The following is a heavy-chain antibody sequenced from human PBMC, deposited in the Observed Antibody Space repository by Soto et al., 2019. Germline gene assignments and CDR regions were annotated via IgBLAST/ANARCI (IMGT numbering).Heavy chain of an antibody. D-gene: IGHD2-15*01. CDR3: AGDYCSGGSCYEGFDP. J-gene: IGHJ5*02. CDR2: IYYSGST. V-gene: IGHV4-59*08. CDR1: GGSISSYY. Sequence: QVQLQESGPGLVKPSETLSLTCTVSGGSISSYYWSWIRQPPGKGLEWIGYIYYSGSTSYNPSLTSRVTISVDTSKNQLSVKLSSVTAADTAVYYCAGDYCSGGSCYEGFDPWGQGTLVTVSS.